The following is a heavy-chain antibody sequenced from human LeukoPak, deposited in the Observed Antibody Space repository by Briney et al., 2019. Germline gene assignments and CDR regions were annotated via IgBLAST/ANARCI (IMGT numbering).Heavy chain of an antibody. CDR1: GGTFSSYA. J-gene: IGHJ3*02. D-gene: IGHD5-18*01. CDR3: ASPVGYSYGIDAFDI. V-gene: IGHV1-69*06. Sequence: SVKVSCKASGGTFSSYAISWVRQAPGQGLEWMGGIIPIFGTANYAQKFQGRVTITADKSTSTAYMELSSLRSEDTAVYYCASPVGYSYGIDAFDIWGQGTMVTVSS. CDR2: IIPIFGTA.